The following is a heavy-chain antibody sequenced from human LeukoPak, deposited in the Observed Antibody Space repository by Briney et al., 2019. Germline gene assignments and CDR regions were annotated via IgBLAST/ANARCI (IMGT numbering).Heavy chain of an antibody. J-gene: IGHJ5*02. D-gene: IGHD3-3*01. CDR3: ARAADRVTIFGVALNWFDP. V-gene: IGHV4-61*05. CDR1: GGSISSSSYS. CDR2: IYYSGST. Sequence: SETLSITCTVSGGSISSSSYSWGWIRQPPGKGLEWIGYIYYSGSTNYNPFLKSRVTISVDTSKNQFSLKLSSVTAADTAVYYCARAADRVTIFGVALNWFDPWGQGTLVTVSS.